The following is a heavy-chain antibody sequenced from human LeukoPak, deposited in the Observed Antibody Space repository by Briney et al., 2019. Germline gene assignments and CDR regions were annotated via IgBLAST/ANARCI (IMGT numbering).Heavy chain of an antibody. CDR3: ARYYCSGGSCYSYNYYMDV. Sequence: SETLSLTCTFSGGSISSCDYYWSWIRQPPGEGLEWIGYIYYSGSTYYNPSLKSRVTISVVTSKNQFSLKLSSVTAADTAVYYCARYYCSGGSCYSYNYYMDVWGKGTTVTVS. CDR2: IYYSGST. V-gene: IGHV4-30-4*08. J-gene: IGHJ6*03. CDR1: GGSISSCDYY. D-gene: IGHD2-15*01.